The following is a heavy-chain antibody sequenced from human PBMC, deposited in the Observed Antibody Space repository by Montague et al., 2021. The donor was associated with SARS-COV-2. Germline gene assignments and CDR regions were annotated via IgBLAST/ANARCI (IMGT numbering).Heavy chain of an antibody. J-gene: IGHJ5*02. CDR3: ARDGEVVGNWFDP. CDR2: IYYSGST. Sequence: SETLSLTCTVSGGSISSSSCYWGWIRQPPGKGLEWIGSIYYSGSTYYXPSLKSRVTISVDTSKNQFSLKLSSVTAADTAVYYCARDGEVVGNWFDPWGQGTLVTVSS. CDR1: GGSISSSSCY. V-gene: IGHV4-39*07. D-gene: IGHD2-2*01.